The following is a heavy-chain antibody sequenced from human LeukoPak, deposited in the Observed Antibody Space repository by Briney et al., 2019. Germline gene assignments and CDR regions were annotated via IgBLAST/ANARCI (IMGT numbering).Heavy chain of an antibody. CDR2: IYYSGST. CDR1: GVSISSSNSY. V-gene: IGHV4-39*07. J-gene: IGHJ4*02. Sequence: PSETLSLTCTVSGVSISSSNSYWGWIRQPPGKGLEWIGSIYYSGSTYYNPSLKSRVTISVDTSKNQFSLKLSSVTAADTAVYYCASHSYCTNGVCYTFDYWGQGTLVTVSS. D-gene: IGHD2-8*01. CDR3: ASHSYCTNGVCYTFDY.